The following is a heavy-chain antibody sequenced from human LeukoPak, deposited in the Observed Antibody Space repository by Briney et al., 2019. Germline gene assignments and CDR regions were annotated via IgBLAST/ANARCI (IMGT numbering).Heavy chain of an antibody. J-gene: IGHJ5*02. D-gene: IGHD6-13*01. V-gene: IGHV1-24*01. CDR1: GYTLTELS. CDR2: FDPEDGET. Sequence: GASVKVSCKVSGYTLTELSMHCVRQAPGKGLEWMGGFDPEDGETIYAQKFQGRVTMTEDTSTDTAYMELSSLRSEDTAVYYCATGREYSSSWYAPNWFDPWGQGTLVTVSS. CDR3: ATGREYSSSWYAPNWFDP.